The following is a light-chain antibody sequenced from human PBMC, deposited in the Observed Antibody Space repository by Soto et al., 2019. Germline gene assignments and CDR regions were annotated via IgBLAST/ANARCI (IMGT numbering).Light chain of an antibody. J-gene: IGLJ3*02. CDR2: EGS. Sequence: QSVLTQPASVSGSPGQSITISCTGTSSDIGSYNLVSWYQQHPGKAPKLMIYEGSKRPSGVSNRFSGSRSGTTASLTISGLQAEDEADYYCCSYADGGPLVFGGGTQLTVL. CDR1: SSDIGSYNL. CDR3: CSYADGGPLV. V-gene: IGLV2-23*01.